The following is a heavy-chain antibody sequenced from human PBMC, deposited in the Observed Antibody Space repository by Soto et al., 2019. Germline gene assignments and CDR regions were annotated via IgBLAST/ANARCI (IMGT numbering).Heavy chain of an antibody. CDR2: ISGSGGST. CDR1: GFTFSSDA. V-gene: IGHV3-23*01. CDR3: AKGGDPMATVYYYYYGMDV. Sequence: GGSLRLSCAASGFTFSSDAMSWVRQAPGKGLEWVSAISGSGGSTYYADSVKGRFTISRDNSKNTLYLQMNSLRAEDTAVYYCAKGGDPMATVYYYYYGMDVWGQGTTVTVSS. D-gene: IGHD4-4*01. J-gene: IGHJ6*02.